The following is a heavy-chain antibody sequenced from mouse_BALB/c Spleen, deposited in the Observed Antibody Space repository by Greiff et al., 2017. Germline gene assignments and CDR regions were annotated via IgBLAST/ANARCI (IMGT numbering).Heavy chain of an antibody. CDR1: GFNIKDTY. CDR3: ARSTMITSAMDY. Sequence: VQLQQSGAELVKPGASVKLSCTASGFNIKDTYMHWVKQRPEQGLEWIGRIDPANGNTKYDPKFQGKATITADTSSNTAYLQLSSLTSEDTAVYYCARSTMITSAMDYWGQGTSVTVSS. V-gene: IGHV14-3*02. CDR2: IDPANGNT. D-gene: IGHD2-4*01. J-gene: IGHJ4*01.